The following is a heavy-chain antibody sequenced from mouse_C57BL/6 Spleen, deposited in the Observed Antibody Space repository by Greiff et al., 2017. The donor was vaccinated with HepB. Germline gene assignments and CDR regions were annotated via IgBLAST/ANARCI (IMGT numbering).Heavy chain of an antibody. Sequence: EVQGVESGGGLVKPGGSLKLSCAASGFTFSSYTMSWVRQTPEKRLEWVATISGGGGNTYYPDSVKGRFTISRDNAKNTLYLQMSSLRSEDTALYYCARHGVYYGSSAWFAYWGQGTLVTVSA. D-gene: IGHD2-1*01. CDR2: ISGGGGNT. J-gene: IGHJ3*01. V-gene: IGHV5-9*01. CDR1: GFTFSSYT. CDR3: ARHGVYYGSSAWFAY.